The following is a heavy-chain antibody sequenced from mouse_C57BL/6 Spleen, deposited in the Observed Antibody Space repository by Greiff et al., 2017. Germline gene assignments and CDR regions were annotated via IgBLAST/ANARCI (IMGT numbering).Heavy chain of an antibody. V-gene: IGHV1-42*01. CDR3: AREGFYG. J-gene: IGHJ2*01. CDR2: INPSTGGT. CDR1: GYSFTGYY. Sequence: VQLKQSGPELVKPGASVKISCKASGYSFTGYYMNWVKQSPEKSLEWIGEINPSTGGTTYNQKFKAKATLTVDKSSSTAYMQLKSLTSEDSAVYYCAREGFYGWGQGTTLTVSS. D-gene: IGHD1-1*01.